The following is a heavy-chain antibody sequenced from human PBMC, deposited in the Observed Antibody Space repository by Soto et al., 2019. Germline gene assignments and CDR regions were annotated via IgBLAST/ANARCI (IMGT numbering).Heavy chain of an antibody. J-gene: IGHJ6*02. V-gene: IGHV3-13*01. D-gene: IGHD6-19*01. Sequence: LRLSCAASGFTFSSYDMHWVRQATGKGLEWVSAIGTAGDTYYPGSVKGRFTISRENAKNSLYLQMNSLRAGDTAVYYCARAVAGTRGYYYGMDVWGQGTTVTVSS. CDR2: IGTAGDT. CDR1: GFTFSSYD. CDR3: ARAVAGTRGYYYGMDV.